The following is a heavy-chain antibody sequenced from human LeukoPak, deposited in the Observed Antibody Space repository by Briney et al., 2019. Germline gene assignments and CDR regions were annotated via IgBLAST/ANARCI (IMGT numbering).Heavy chain of an antibody. D-gene: IGHD6-13*01. Sequence: GGSLRLSCAASGFTFSSYSMNWVRQAPGKGLEWVSSMSSSSSYIYYADSVKGRFTISRDNAKNSLYLQMNSLRAEDTAVYYCARDAGSSWYVFDYWGQGTLVTVSS. V-gene: IGHV3-21*01. J-gene: IGHJ4*02. CDR1: GFTFSSYS. CDR2: MSSSSSYI. CDR3: ARDAGSSWYVFDY.